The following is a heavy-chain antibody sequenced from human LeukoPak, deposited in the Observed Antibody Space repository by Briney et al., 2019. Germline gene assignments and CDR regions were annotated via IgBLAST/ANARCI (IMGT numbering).Heavy chain of an antibody. J-gene: IGHJ4*02. D-gene: IGHD6-13*01. CDR3: ASGPYPAAGTDHQFDY. CDR2: IFYRGST. V-gene: IGHV4-59*01. CDR1: GASISSYY. Sequence: SETLSLTCTVSGASISSYYWSWIRQPPGEGLEWIGYIFYRGSTNYNPSLKSRVTISVDTSKNQFSLKLSSVTAADTAMYYCASGPYPAAGTDHQFDYWGQGILVTVFS.